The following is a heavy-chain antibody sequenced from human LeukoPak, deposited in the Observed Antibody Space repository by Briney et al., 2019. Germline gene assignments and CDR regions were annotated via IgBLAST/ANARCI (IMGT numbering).Heavy chain of an antibody. V-gene: IGHV3-48*01. CDR3: ARRGYDFGRVSRFDY. Sequence: PGGSLRLSCAASGFTFSSYSMNWVRQAPGKGLEWVSYISSSSSTIYYADSVKGRFTISRDNAKNSLYLQMNSLRAEDTAVYYCARRGYDFGRVSRFDYWGQGTLVTVSS. D-gene: IGHD3-3*01. J-gene: IGHJ4*02. CDR2: ISSSSSTI. CDR1: GFTFSSYS.